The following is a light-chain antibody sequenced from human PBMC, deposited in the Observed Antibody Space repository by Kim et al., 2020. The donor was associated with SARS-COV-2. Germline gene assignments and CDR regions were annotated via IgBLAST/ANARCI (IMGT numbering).Light chain of an antibody. J-gene: IGLJ2*01. CDR2: EVS. CDR1: SNDVGNYNL. Sequence: GQSITISCTGTSNDVGNYNLVSWYQQHPGKAPKLMIYEVSKRPSGVSDRFSGSKSGNTASLTISGLQAEDEADYYCCSYAGSSTLVFGGGTQLTVL. V-gene: IGLV2-23*02. CDR3: CSYAGSSTLV.